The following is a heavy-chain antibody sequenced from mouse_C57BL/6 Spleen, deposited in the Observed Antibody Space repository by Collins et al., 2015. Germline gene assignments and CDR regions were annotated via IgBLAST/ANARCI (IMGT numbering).Heavy chain of an antibody. J-gene: IGHJ3*01. CDR3: ARGAY. CDR2: IYPGDGDT. V-gene: IGHV1-80*01. CDR1: GYAFNNYW. Sequence: QVHLQQSGAELVKPGASVKISCQTSGYAFNNYWMSWVKQRPGQGLEWIGQIYPGDGDTNYNGKVKDKATLTVDKSSSTAYIQLSSLTSEDSAVYFCARGAYWGQGTLVTVSA.